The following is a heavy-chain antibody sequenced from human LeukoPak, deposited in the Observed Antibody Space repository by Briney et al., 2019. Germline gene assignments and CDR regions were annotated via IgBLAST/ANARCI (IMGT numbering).Heavy chain of an antibody. Sequence: SVTVSCKASGGTFSSYAISWVRQAPGQGLEWMGGIIPIFGTANYAQKFQGRVTITTDESTSTAYMELSSLRSEDTAVYYCARVGYDFWSGYYISHEYYYYYYYMDVWGKGTTVTVSS. V-gene: IGHV1-69*05. J-gene: IGHJ6*03. CDR3: ARVGYDFWSGYYISHEYYYYYYYMDV. D-gene: IGHD3-3*01. CDR1: GGTFSSYA. CDR2: IIPIFGTA.